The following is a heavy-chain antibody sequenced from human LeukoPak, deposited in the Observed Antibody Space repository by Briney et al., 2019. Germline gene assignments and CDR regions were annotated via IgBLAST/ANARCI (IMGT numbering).Heavy chain of an antibody. D-gene: IGHD3-10*01. CDR3: ARDPSTRVRGVIVNQGVIDY. CDR1: GGSISSYY. J-gene: IGHJ4*02. V-gene: IGHV4-59*01. CDR2: IYYSGST. Sequence: SETLSLTCTVSGGSISSYYWSWIRQPPGKGLEWIGYIYYSGSTNYNPSLKSRVTISVDTSKNQFSLKLSSVTAADTAVYYCARDPSTRVRGVIVNQGVIDYWGQGTLVSVSS.